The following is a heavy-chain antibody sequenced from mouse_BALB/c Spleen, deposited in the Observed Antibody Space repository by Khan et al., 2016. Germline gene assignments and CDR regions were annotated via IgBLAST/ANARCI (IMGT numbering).Heavy chain of an antibody. V-gene: IGHV9-4*02. D-gene: IGHD2-14*01. J-gene: IGHJ4*01. Sequence: QIQLVQSGPELKKPGETVRISCKASGYTFTTAGMQWVQKMPGKGLKWIGWINTHSGVPKYAEDFKGRFAFSLETSASTAYLQISNLKNEDTATYFCARPHYRYDENYAMDYWGQGTSVTVSS. CDR1: GYTFTTAG. CDR3: ARPHYRYDENYAMDY. CDR2: INTHSGVP.